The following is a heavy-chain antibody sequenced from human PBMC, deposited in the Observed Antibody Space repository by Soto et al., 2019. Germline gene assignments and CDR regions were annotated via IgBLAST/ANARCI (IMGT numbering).Heavy chain of an antibody. J-gene: IGHJ6*02. CDR1: GYTFPCCY. CDR3: AREPAISGWGYYYYGMDV. V-gene: IGHV1-2*02. D-gene: IGHD6-19*01. Sequence: ASVNVSCKSSGYTFPCCYIHWVRQAPGQGLEWMGWINPNSGGTNYAQKFQGRVTMTRDTSISTAYMELSRLRSDDTAVYYCAREPAISGWGYYYYGMDVWGQGTTVTVSS. CDR2: INPNSGGT.